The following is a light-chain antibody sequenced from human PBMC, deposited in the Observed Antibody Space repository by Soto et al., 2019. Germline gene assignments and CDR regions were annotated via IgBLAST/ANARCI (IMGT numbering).Light chain of an antibody. CDR2: DTS. J-gene: IGKJ2*01. CDR1: QEIGHF. V-gene: IGKV1-17*03. Sequence: DVPMTQSPSAMSASRRVRVTITCRARQEIGHFLAWSQQRPGKAPERLIHDTSTLQSGVPSRLGGSGSGTEFSLTISTLQSEGSATYYCLQHNTYPYTFGQGTKLEFK. CDR3: LQHNTYPYT.